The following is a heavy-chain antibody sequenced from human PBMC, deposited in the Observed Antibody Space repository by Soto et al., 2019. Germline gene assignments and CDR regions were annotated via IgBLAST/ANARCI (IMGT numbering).Heavy chain of an antibody. Sequence: SETLSLTCTVSGDSISSGAYYWSWIRQHPAKGLEWIGYIYYSGSTYYNPSLKSRVTISADTPQNQFSLKLNSVTAADTAVYYCARGYGDYTYFDYWGQGTLVTVSS. V-gene: IGHV4-31*03. CDR2: IYYSGST. CDR3: ARGYGDYTYFDY. CDR1: GDSISSGAYY. J-gene: IGHJ4*02. D-gene: IGHD4-17*01.